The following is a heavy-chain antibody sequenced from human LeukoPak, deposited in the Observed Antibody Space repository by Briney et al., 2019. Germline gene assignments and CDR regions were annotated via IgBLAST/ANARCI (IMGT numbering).Heavy chain of an antibody. D-gene: IGHD2-15*01. CDR1: GFTFDDYA. CDR3: AKAAVVAATLFDY. Sequence: GGSLRLSCAASGFTFDDYAMHWVRQAPGKGLEWVSGISWNSGSIGYADSVKGRFTISRDNAKNSLYLQMNSLRAEDTALYYCAKAAVVAATLFDYWGQGTLVTVSS. CDR2: ISWNSGSI. J-gene: IGHJ4*02. V-gene: IGHV3-9*01.